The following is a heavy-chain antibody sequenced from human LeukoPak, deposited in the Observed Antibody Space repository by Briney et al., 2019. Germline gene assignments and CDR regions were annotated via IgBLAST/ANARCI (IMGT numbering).Heavy chain of an antibody. CDR1: GFTFSTYW. CDR3: AGSSSLDYYYGMDV. J-gene: IGHJ6*02. D-gene: IGHD2-15*01. Sequence: GGSLRLSCAASGFTFSTYWMNWVRQAPGKGLEWVANIRQDGSEKYFVDSVKGRFTISRDNAKNSLYLQMNSLRAEDTAVYYCAGSSSLDYYYGMDVWGQGTTVTVSS. V-gene: IGHV3-7*01. CDR2: IRQDGSEK.